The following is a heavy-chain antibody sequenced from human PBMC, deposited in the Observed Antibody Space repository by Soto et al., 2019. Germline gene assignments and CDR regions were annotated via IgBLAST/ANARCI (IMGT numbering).Heavy chain of an antibody. CDR1: GFTFSSYW. V-gene: IGHV3-7*01. Sequence: GGSLRLSCAASGFTFSSYWMSWVRQAPGKGLEWVANIKQDGSEKYYVDSVKGRFTISRDNAKNSLYVQMNSLRAEDTAVYYCARVDRCYDGNFYYYYMDVWGKGTTVTVSS. CDR3: ARVDRCYDGNFYYYYMDV. CDR2: IKQDGSEK. J-gene: IGHJ6*03. D-gene: IGHD5-12*01.